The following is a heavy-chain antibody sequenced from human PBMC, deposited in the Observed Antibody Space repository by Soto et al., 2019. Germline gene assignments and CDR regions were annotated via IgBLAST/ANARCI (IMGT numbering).Heavy chain of an antibody. V-gene: IGHV4-59*08. CDR1: GGSICTYY. CDR3: ARHPGYYDILTGYTTYYFDY. CDR2: IYYRGNT. J-gene: IGHJ4*02. Sequence: SETLSLTCTVSGGSICTYYWSWIRQPPGKGLEWIGYIYYRGNTDYNPSLKSRVTISLDTPKNQFSLKLSSVTAADTAVYYCARHPGYYDILTGYTTYYFDYWGQGILVTV. D-gene: IGHD3-9*01.